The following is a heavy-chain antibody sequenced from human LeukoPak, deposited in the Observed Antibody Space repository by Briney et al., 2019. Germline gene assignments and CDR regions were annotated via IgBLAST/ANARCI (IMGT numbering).Heavy chain of an antibody. CDR1: GFTFDDYG. V-gene: IGHV3-20*04. Sequence: GGSLRLSCAASGFTFDDYGMSWVRQAPGKGLEWVSGINWNGGSTGYADSVKGRFTISRDNAKNSLYLQMNSLRAEDMALYYCAKGNYDSSGYPTRSYFDYWGQGTLVTVSS. CDR3: AKGNYDSSGYPTRSYFDY. J-gene: IGHJ4*02. CDR2: INWNGGST. D-gene: IGHD3-22*01.